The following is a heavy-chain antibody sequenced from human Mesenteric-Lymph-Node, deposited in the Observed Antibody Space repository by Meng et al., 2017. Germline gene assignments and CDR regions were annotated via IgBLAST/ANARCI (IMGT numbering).Heavy chain of an antibody. CDR2: IGGDGTT. D-gene: IGHD6-13*01. V-gene: IGHV3-23*01. Sequence: VLLWGSGEGLVQPGGSLRLSCAASGFTFTDYYMNWVRQAPGKGLEWVAAIGGDGTTFYADSVKGRFTISRDNSKNTVHLQIISLRVEDTAVYYCAKDVAASTWLDFDNWGQGTLVTVSS. J-gene: IGHJ4*02. CDR1: GFTFTDYY. CDR3: AKDVAASTWLDFDN.